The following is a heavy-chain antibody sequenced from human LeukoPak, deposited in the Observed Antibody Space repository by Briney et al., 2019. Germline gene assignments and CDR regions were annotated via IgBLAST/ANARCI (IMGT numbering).Heavy chain of an antibody. Sequence: GGSLRLSCAASGFTFSNYAMAWVRQAPGKGLEWVSSISGDGDYTYYADSVKGRFTSPRDNSKNTLYLQMNSLRVEDTAVYYCARQGDYDVGGAVANWFDPWGQGTLVTVSS. CDR1: GFTFSNYA. CDR3: ARQGDYDVGGAVANWFDP. J-gene: IGHJ5*02. CDR2: ISGDGDYT. V-gene: IGHV3-23*01. D-gene: IGHD3-22*01.